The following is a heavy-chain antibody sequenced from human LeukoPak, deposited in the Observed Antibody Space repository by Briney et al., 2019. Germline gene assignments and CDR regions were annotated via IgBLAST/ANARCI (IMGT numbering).Heavy chain of an antibody. Sequence: SETLSLTCTVSGGSISSYYWSWLPQPPGKGLEWIGYIYYSASTNYNPSLKSRVTISVDTSKNQFSLKLNSVTAADTAVYYWARQRGRLYYDFWSGSNDAFDIWGQGTMVTVSS. CDR2: IYYSAST. CDR3: ARQRGRLYYDFWSGSNDAFDI. D-gene: IGHD3-3*01. J-gene: IGHJ3*02. CDR1: GGSISSYY. V-gene: IGHV4-59*01.